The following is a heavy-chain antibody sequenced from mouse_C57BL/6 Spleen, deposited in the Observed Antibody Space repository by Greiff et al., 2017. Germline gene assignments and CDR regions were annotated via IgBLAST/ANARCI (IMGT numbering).Heavy chain of an antibody. CDR2: IHPSDSDT. V-gene: IGHV1-74*01. J-gene: IGHJ1*03. CDR3: AITSYYYGSSPSYWYFDV. D-gene: IGHD1-1*01. Sequence: VQLQQPGAELVKPGASVKVSCKASGYTFTSYWMHWVKQRPGQGLEWIGRIHPSDSDTNYNQKFKGKATLTVDKSSSTAYVQLSSLTSEDSAVYYCAITSYYYGSSPSYWYFDVWGTGTTVTVSS. CDR1: GYTFTSYW.